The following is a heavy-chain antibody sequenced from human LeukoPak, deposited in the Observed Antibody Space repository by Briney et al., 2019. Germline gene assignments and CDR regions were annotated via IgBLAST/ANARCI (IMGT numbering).Heavy chain of an antibody. CDR1: GDSIGTSNYY. D-gene: IGHD6-19*01. CDR3: ARSNMAVAGRRFDP. V-gene: IGHV4-39*07. Sequence: SETLSLTCTVSGDSIGTSNYYWGWLRQPPGKGLEWIGSMYFTGSTDYNPSLRSRFTISLDTSKNQFSLKLSSVTAADTAVYYCARSNMAVAGRRFDPWGQGTLVTVSS. J-gene: IGHJ5*02. CDR2: MYFTGST.